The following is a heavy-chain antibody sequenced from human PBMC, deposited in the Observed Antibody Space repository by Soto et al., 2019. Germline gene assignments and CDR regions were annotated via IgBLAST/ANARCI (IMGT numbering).Heavy chain of an antibody. CDR2: INNDGSAT. J-gene: IGHJ4*02. D-gene: IGHD3-22*01. CDR1: CFTFNMYC. V-gene: IGHV3-74*01. Sequence: SLRLSCLASCFTFNMYCMHWVRQAPGKGLVWVSRINNDGSATTYADSVKGRFTISRENAKNTVYLQMSSLRAEDTAVYFCASGGYYYDTSGSDYWGQGTLVTSPQ. CDR3: ASGGYYYDTSGSDY.